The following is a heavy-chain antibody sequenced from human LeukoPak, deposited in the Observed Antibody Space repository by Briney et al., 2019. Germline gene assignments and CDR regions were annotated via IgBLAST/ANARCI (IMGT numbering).Heavy chain of an antibody. CDR1: GGSISSSGSY. D-gene: IGHD1-26*01. Sequence: SETLSLTCTVSGGSISSSGSYWGWIRQPPGKGLECIGSIYYSGSTYYNPSLKSRVTVSVDASKNQFSLKLSSVTAADTAVYYCAKQGGSYVRSWFDPWGQGTLVTVSS. J-gene: IGHJ5*02. CDR2: IYYSGST. CDR3: AKQGGSYVRSWFDP. V-gene: IGHV4-39*01.